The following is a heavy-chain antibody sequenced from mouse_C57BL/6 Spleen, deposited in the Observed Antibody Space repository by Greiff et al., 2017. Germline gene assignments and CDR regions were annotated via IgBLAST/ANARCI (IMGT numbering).Heavy chain of an antibody. CDR1: GYTFTSYW. V-gene: IGHV1-61*01. D-gene: IGHD2-1*01. J-gene: IGHJ2*01. Sequence: QVQLQQPGAELVRPGSSVKLSCKASGYTFTSYWMDWVKQRPGQGLEWIGNIYPSDSETHYNQKFKDKATLTVDKSSSTAYMQLSRLTSEDSAVYDCARYGNCYFDYWGQGTTRTVSS. CDR2: IYPSDSET. CDR3: ARYGNCYFDY.